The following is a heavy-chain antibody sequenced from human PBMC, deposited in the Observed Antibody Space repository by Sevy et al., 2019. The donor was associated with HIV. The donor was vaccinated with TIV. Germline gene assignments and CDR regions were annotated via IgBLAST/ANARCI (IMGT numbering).Heavy chain of an antibody. CDR3: ARDQEGITRRPAVSYYYGMDV. D-gene: IGHD3-10*01. V-gene: IGHV4-4*07. CDR2: IYTSGST. Sequence: SETLSLTCTVSGGSISSYYWSWIRQPAGKGLEWIGRIYTSGSTNYNPSLKSRVTMSVDTSKNQFSLKLSPLTAADTAVYFCARDQEGITRRPAVSYYYGMDVWGQGTTVTVSS. CDR1: GGSISSYY. J-gene: IGHJ6*02.